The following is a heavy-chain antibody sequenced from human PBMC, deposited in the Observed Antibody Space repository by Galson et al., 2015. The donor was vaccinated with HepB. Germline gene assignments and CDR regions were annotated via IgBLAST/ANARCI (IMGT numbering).Heavy chain of an antibody. V-gene: IGHV4-59*12. Sequence: QVQLQESGPGLVKPSETLSLTCTVSGGSISSYYWSWIRQPPGKGLEWIGYIYYSGSTNYNPSLKSRVTISRDNSKNTLYLQMNSLRAEDAAVYYCAKDRDCSSTSCPVDYWGQGTLVTVSS. CDR2: IYYSGST. CDR1: GGSISSYY. CDR3: AKDRDCSSTSCPVDY. D-gene: IGHD2-2*01. J-gene: IGHJ4*02.